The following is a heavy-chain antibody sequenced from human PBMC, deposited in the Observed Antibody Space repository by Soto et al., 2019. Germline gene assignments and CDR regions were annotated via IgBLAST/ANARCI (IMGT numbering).Heavy chain of an antibody. J-gene: IGHJ6*02. CDR1: GYTFTSYG. CDR2: ISAYSGNT. Sequence: VQLVQSGAEVKKPGASVKVSCKASGYTFTSYGISWVRQAPGQGLEWMGWISAYSGNTDYAQKFQGRVTMTRDTSTSTAYIELRSLRSDDTAVCYCARERGIVEVPTARGAYYYYYGMDGWGQGTTFTVSS. CDR3: ARERGIVEVPTARGAYYYYYGMDG. V-gene: IGHV1-18*04. D-gene: IGHD2-2*01.